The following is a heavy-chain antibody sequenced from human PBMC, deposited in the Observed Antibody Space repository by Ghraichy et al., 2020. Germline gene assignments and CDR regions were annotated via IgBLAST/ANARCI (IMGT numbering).Heavy chain of an antibody. V-gene: IGHV3-23*01. CDR2: VSGSGGTT. CDR1: GFTFTNYA. Sequence: GESLNISCAASGFTFTNYAMSWVRQAPGKGLEWVSGVSGSGGTTYYADSVKGRFTISRDNSKNTLYLQMNSLRAEDTAVYYCAKYSCSGGSCYDYSNYWGQGTLVTVSS. J-gene: IGHJ4*02. CDR3: AKYSCSGGSCYDYSNY. D-gene: IGHD2-15*01.